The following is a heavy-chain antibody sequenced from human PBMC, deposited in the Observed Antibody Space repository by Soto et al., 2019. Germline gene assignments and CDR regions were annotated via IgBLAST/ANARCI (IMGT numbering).Heavy chain of an antibody. CDR1: GFTFSSYG. D-gene: IGHD3-22*01. Sequence: PGGSLTLSCAASGFTFSSYGMHWVRQAPGKGLEWVAVISYDGSNKYYADSVKGRFTISRDNSKNTLYLQMNSLRAEDTAVYYCAKAWGYYYDSSKGPFDYWGQGT. V-gene: IGHV3-30*18. CDR2: ISYDGSNK. CDR3: AKAWGYYYDSSKGPFDY. J-gene: IGHJ4*02.